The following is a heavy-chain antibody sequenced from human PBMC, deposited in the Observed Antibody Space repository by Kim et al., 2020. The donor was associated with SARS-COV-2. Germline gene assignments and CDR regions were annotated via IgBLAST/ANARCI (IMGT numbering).Heavy chain of an antibody. V-gene: IGHV4-61*01. CDR1: GGSVSSGSYY. Sequence: SETLSLTCTVSGGSVSSGSYYWSWIRQPPGKGLEWIGYIYYSGSTNYNPSLKSRVTISVDTSKNQFSLKLSSVTAADTAVYYCARGRRIAVALGWFDPWGQGTLVTVSS. J-gene: IGHJ5*02. CDR3: ARGRRIAVALGWFDP. D-gene: IGHD6-19*01. CDR2: IYYSGST.